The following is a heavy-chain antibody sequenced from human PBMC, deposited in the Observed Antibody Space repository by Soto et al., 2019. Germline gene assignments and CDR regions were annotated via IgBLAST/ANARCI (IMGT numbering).Heavy chain of an antibody. CDR2: IYYSGST. J-gene: IGHJ5*02. Sequence: AETLSLTCTVSGGSVSSVSYYWSWIRQPPGKGLEGIGYIYYSGSTNYNPSLKSRVTISVDTSKNQFSLKLSSVTAADTAVYYCARGRAAAGISVNWCXPWGHGTGGTVS. CDR1: GGSVSSVSYY. D-gene: IGHD6-13*01. CDR3: ARGRAAAGISVNWCXP. V-gene: IGHV4-61*01.